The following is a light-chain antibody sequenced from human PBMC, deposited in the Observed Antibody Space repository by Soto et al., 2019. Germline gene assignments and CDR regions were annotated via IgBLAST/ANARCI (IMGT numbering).Light chain of an antibody. V-gene: IGKV2-24*01. CDR3: MQYTQFPPYT. CDR2: KIS. J-gene: IGKJ2*01. Sequence: DIVMTQTPLSLPVTLGQPDSISCRSSQSLENSYGNTYFSWLQQRPGQPPRLLIYKISNRFAGVPDRFSGGGAGTDFTLKISRVEAEDVGVYYCMQYTQFPPYTFGQGTKLEIK. CDR1: QSLENSYGNTY.